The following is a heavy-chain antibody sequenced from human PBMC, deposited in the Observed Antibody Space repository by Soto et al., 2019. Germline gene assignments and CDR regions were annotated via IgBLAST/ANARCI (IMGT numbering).Heavy chain of an antibody. CDR3: AKDRCSGGSCRDAFDI. Sequence: ASVKLSCKASGYTFTGYYMRWVRQAPGQGLEWMGWINPNSGGTNYAQKFQGWVTMTRDNSKNTLYLQMNSLRAEDTAVYYCAKDRCSGGSCRDAFDIWGQGTMVTVSS. V-gene: IGHV1-2*04. D-gene: IGHD2-15*01. CDR1: GYTFTGYY. J-gene: IGHJ3*02. CDR2: INPNSGGT.